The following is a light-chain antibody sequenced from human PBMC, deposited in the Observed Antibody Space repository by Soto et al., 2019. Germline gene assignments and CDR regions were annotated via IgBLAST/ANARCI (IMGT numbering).Light chain of an antibody. CDR3: HQFGISPLAFT. CDR2: GAS. CDR1: QSVSTRY. V-gene: IGKV3-20*01. Sequence: ERMLTQSPGTLSLSPGERATLSCRASQSVSTRYLAWYQQKPGQAPRLLIYGASIRAAGIPDRFSGSGSVTDFTLTISRLEPEDFAVYYCHQFGISPLAFTFGQGTKLEI. J-gene: IGKJ2*01.